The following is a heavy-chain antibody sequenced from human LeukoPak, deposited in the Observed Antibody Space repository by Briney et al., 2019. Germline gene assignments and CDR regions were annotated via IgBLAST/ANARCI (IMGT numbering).Heavy chain of an antibody. CDR2: IYYSGST. CDR1: GGSFSGYY. CDR3: ARGYYSPFDY. Sequence: SETLSLTCAVYGGSFSGYYWSWIRQHPGKGLEWIGYIYYSGSTYYNPSLKSRVTISVDTSKNQFSLKLSSVTAADTAVYYCARGYYSPFDYWGQGTLVTVSS. D-gene: IGHD3-22*01. V-gene: IGHV4-31*11. J-gene: IGHJ4*02.